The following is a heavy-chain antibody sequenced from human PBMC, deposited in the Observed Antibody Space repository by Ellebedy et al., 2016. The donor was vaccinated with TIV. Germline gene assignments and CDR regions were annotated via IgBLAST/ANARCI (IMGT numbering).Heavy chain of an antibody. CDR3: ARIRLGSSDFDN. J-gene: IGHJ4*02. CDR1: GSTFSNYW. CDR2: IRQDGGEK. Sequence: GESLKISXAASGSTFSNYWMTWVRQAPGKGLEWVANIRQDGGEKFYVDSVKGRFTISRDNAKNSLYLQMDSLRAEDTAVYYCARIRLGSSDFDNWGQGTLVTVSS. D-gene: IGHD5-12*01. V-gene: IGHV3-7*01.